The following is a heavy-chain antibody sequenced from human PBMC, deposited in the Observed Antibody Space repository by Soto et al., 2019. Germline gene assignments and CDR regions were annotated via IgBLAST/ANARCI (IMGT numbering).Heavy chain of an antibody. J-gene: IGHJ4*02. Sequence: SETMSLTCPVYGGSLSGYYWSWIRQPPGKGREWIGEINHSGSTDYNPSLKSRVTISVDTSKDKFSLRLTSVTAADTAVYFCARHRRETGTYAQPLDYWGQGTLVTVSS. CDR2: INHSGST. CDR1: GGSLSGYY. D-gene: IGHD1-1*01. CDR3: ARHRRETGTYAQPLDY. V-gene: IGHV4-34*01.